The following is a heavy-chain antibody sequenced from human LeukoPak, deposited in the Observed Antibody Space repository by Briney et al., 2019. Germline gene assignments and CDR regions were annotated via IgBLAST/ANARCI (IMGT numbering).Heavy chain of an antibody. V-gene: IGHV4-59*01. J-gene: IGHJ5*02. CDR3: AREGTDYGDVA. Sequence: SETLSLTCTVSGGSISSYYWSWIRQPPGKGLEWIGYIYYSGSPNYNPSLKSRVTISVDTSKNQFYLQLSSVTAADTAVYYCAREGTDYGDVAWGQGTLVTVSS. D-gene: IGHD4-17*01. CDR1: GGSISSYY. CDR2: IYYSGSP.